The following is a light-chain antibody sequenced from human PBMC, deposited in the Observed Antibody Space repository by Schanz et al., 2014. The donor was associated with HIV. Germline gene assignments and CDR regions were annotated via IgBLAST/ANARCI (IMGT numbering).Light chain of an antibody. CDR3: TTWDDSLNGWV. CDR1: SSNIGAGFD. Sequence: QSVLTQPPSVSGAPGQRVTVSCSGGSSNIGAGFDVHWYQQLPGTAPKLLIYGDNSRPSGVPDRLSGSGSGTSASLAISGLQSEDEADYYCTTWDDSLNGWVFGGGTKLTVL. J-gene: IGLJ3*02. V-gene: IGLV1-40*01. CDR2: GDN.